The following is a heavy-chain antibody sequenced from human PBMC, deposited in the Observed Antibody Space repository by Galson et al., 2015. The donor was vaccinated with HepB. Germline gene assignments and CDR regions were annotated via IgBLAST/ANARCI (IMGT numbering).Heavy chain of an antibody. CDR2: IRDSGRST. D-gene: IGHD7-27*01. CDR1: GFTFNTYG. V-gene: IGHV3-23*01. CDR3: AKGEWNWGGMDV. J-gene: IGHJ6*02. Sequence: LRLSCAASGFTFNTYGMTWVRQALGKGLEWVSGIRDSGRSTYYADSVKGRFTISRDNSKNTLYLQMNTLRAADTAVYYCAKGEWNWGGMDVWGQGTTVTVSS.